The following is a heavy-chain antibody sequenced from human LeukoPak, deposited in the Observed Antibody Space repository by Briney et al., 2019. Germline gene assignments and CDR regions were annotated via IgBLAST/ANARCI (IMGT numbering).Heavy chain of an antibody. D-gene: IGHD6-19*01. V-gene: IGHV3-23*01. CDR1: GFTFSSYA. Sequence: GGSLRLSCAASGFTFSSYAMSWVRQAPGKGLEWVSAISGSGGSTYYADSVKGRFTISRDNSKNTLYLQMNSLRAEDTAVYYCAKASSPGIAVAGIDPWGQGTLVTVSS. CDR2: ISGSGGST. CDR3: AKASSPGIAVAGIDP. J-gene: IGHJ5*02.